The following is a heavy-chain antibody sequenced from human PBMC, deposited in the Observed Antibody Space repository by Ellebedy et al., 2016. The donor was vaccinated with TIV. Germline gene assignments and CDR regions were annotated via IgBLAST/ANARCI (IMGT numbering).Heavy chain of an antibody. CDR2: ISHTGSRT. CDR3: AKGRGRGSDSSAPRYYFDY. J-gene: IGHJ4*02. D-gene: IGHD3-22*01. CDR1: GFTFSSYA. Sequence: GESLKISCAASGFTFSSYAMSWVRQAPGKGPGWVSTISHTGSRTYYADSVEGRFIISRDNSKKTLYLQMNILRAEDTAVYYCAKGRGRGSDSSAPRYYFDYWGLGTLVTVSS. V-gene: IGHV3-23*01.